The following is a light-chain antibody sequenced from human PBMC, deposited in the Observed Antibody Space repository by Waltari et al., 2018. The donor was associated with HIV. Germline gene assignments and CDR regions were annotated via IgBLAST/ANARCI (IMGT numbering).Light chain of an antibody. CDR2: DVN. CDR1: SSDVGAYNY. Sequence: QSALTQPRSVSGSPGQSVTISCTGTSSDVGAYNYVSWYQQHPGKAPKLMIYDVNKRPSGVPDRFSGCKSGNTASLTISGLQAVDEADYYCCSYAGSYTYVFGTGTKVTVL. CDR3: CSYAGSYTYV. V-gene: IGLV2-11*01. J-gene: IGLJ1*01.